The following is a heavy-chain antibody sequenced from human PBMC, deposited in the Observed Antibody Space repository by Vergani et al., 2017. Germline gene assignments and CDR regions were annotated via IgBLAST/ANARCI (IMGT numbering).Heavy chain of an antibody. Sequence: QVKLEESGGGVVQPGRSLRLSCAASGFSFGNYPMHWVRQAPGKGLEWVGVISYDGTEKKYADSVNGRFTISRDNSKKMMSLQMNSLRVEDTAVYYCARGGKGIIMVVPSTHLWGQGTQVSVS. CDR2: ISYDGTEK. J-gene: IGHJ4*02. D-gene: IGHD2-15*01. CDR1: GFSFGNYP. CDR3: ARGGKGIIMVVPSTHL. V-gene: IGHV3-30-3*01.